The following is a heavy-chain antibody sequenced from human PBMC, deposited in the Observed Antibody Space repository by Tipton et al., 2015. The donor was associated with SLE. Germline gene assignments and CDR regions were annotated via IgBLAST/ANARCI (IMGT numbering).Heavy chain of an antibody. J-gene: IGHJ4*02. Sequence: GSLRLSCAASGFTFANYAMSWVRQAPGKGLEWVSAISGSGDRTDYADSVKGHFTISRDNSKNPLYLQMNSLRVEDTAVYYCAKELNRVAASPFDYWCQGTLVTVSS. CDR3: AKELNRVAASPFDY. D-gene: IGHD5-12*01. CDR1: GFTFANYA. CDR2: ISGSGDRT. V-gene: IGHV3-23*01.